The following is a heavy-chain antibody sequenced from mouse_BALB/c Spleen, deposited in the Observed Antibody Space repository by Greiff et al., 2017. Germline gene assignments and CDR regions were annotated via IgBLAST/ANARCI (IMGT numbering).Heavy chain of an antibody. V-gene: IGHV2-9*02. CDR3: ARGITTVVATDAMDY. CDR1: GFSLTSYG. J-gene: IGHJ4*01. Sequence: VQLQQSGPGLVAPSQSLSITCTVSGFSLTSYGVHWVRQPPGKGLEWLGVIWAGGSTNYNSALMSRLSISKDNSKSQVFLKMNSLQTDDTAMYYCARGITTVVATDAMDYWGQGTSVTVSS. CDR2: IWAGGST. D-gene: IGHD1-1*01.